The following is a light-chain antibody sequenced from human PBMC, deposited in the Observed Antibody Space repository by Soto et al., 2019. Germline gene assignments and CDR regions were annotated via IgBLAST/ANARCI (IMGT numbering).Light chain of an antibody. V-gene: IGKV1-27*01. J-gene: IGKJ3*01. CDR2: AAS. CDR1: QAIRNF. Sequence: DIQMTQSPTSLSASVGDRVTITCRASQAIRNFVAWYQQQPGKAPKLLIYAASTLQSGVPSRFSGSGSGTDFTLTINSLQPADVATYSCQKYSSVPVFGPGTKVEIK. CDR3: QKYSSVPV.